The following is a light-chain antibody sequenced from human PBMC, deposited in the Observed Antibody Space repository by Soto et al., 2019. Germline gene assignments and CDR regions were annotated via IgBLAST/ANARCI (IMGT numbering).Light chain of an antibody. CDR3: SSFTSSHTWV. Sequence: QSVLTQPASVSGSHGQSITISCTGTSSDVGGYNYDSWYQQHPGKAPKVMIYEVANRPSGVSNRFSGSKSGNTASLTISGLQAEDEADYYCSSFTSSHTWVFGGGTKLTVL. J-gene: IGLJ3*02. CDR2: EVA. CDR1: SSDVGGYNY. V-gene: IGLV2-14*01.